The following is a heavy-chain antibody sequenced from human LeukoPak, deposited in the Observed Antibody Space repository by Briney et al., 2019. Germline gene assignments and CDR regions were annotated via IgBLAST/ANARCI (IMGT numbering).Heavy chain of an antibody. CDR2: ISSSGSTI. V-gene: IGHV3-48*03. Sequence: GGSLRLSCAASGFTFSSYEMNWVRQAPGKGLEWVSYISSSGSTIYYADSVKGRFTISRDNAKNSLYLQMNSLRAEDTAVYYCARIPSGYDSKDYWGQGTLVTVSS. D-gene: IGHD5-12*01. CDR1: GFTFSSYE. J-gene: IGHJ4*02. CDR3: ARIPSGYDSKDY.